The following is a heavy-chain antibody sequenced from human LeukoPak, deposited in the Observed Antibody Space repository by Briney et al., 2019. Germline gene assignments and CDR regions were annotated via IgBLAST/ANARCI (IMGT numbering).Heavy chain of an antibody. CDR1: GGTFSTFA. CDR2: IIPTSSVP. V-gene: IGHV1-69*13. Sequence: SVKVSCKASGGTFSTFAIGWVRQAPGQGFEWMGRIIPTSSVPNYAQKFRDRLTISADASARTAYLELSSLTSDDTAMYYCARDPSSSHLFDFWGQGTLVTVSS. D-gene: IGHD6-6*01. J-gene: IGHJ4*02. CDR3: ARDPSSSHLFDF.